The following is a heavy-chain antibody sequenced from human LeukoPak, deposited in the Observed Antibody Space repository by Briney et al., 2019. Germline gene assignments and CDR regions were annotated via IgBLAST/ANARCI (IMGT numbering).Heavy chain of an antibody. J-gene: IGHJ2*01. CDR2: IYPRDSEI. CDR1: GYSFTDYW. D-gene: IGHD2-2*01. V-gene: IGHV5-51*01. Sequence: GESLKISCKGSGYSFTDYWIAWVRQMPGQGLEWMGLIYPRDSEIRNSPSFQGQVTISADKSINTAYLQWSSLKASDTAMYYCARHPEVVRSSDTWYFDLWGRGTLVTVSS. CDR3: ARHPEVVRSSDTWYFDL.